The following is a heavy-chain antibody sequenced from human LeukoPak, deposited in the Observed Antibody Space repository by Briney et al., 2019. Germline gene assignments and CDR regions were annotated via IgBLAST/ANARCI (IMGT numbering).Heavy chain of an antibody. CDR3: ARDQPPEAYYDSSGYVFDY. D-gene: IGHD3-22*01. CDR2: IYTSGST. Sequence: SETLSLTCTVSGGSISSYYWSWIRQPAGKGLEWIWRIYTSGSTNYNPSLKSRVTMSVDTSKNQFSLKLSSVTAADTAVYYCARDQPPEAYYDSSGYVFDYWGQGTLVTVSS. CDR1: GGSISSYY. J-gene: IGHJ4*02. V-gene: IGHV4-4*07.